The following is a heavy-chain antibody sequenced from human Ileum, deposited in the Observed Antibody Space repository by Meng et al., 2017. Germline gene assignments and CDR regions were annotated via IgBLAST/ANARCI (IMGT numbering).Heavy chain of an antibody. CDR3: ARTPLYSGSYYFDP. J-gene: IGHJ4*02. V-gene: IGHV4-61*03. CDR2: VYYSGHT. CDR1: GDSVSGDNSS. Sequence: PSGSLVLSVTVFGDSVSGDNSSWSWIRQPQGKGLEWIGYVYYSGHTDCNPSLKSRLSISIDTSKNHFSLKLSSVTAADTAVYYCARTPLYSGSYYFDPWGQGALVTVSS. D-gene: IGHD1-26*01.